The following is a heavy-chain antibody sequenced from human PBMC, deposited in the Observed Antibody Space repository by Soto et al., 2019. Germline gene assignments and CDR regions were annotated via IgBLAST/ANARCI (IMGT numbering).Heavy chain of an antibody. D-gene: IGHD5-12*01. Sequence: QVQLVESGGGVVQPGRSLRLSCAASGFTFSSYGMHWVRQAPGKGLEWVAVISYDGSNKYYADSVKGRFTISRDNSKNTLYLQMNSLRAEDTAVYYCAKDAEDGYIYWYYYGMDVWGQGTTVTVSS. CDR3: AKDAEDGYIYWYYYGMDV. CDR2: ISYDGSNK. CDR1: GFTFSSYG. V-gene: IGHV3-30*18. J-gene: IGHJ6*02.